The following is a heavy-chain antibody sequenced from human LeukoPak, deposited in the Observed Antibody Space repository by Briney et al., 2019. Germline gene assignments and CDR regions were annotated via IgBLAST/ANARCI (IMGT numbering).Heavy chain of an antibody. CDR2: IIPIFGTA. D-gene: IGHD6-13*01. CDR3: AREIAAAGTAFDY. Sequence: SVRVSCKTSGYTSTSYYIHWVRQAPGQGLEWMGGIIPIFGTANYAQKFQGRVTITADESTSTAYMELSSLRSEDTAVYYCAREIAAAGTAFDYWGQGTLVTVSS. CDR1: GYTSTSYY. V-gene: IGHV1-69*13. J-gene: IGHJ4*02.